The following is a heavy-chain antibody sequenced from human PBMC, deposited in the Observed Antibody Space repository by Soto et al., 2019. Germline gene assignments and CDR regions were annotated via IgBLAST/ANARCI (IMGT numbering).Heavy chain of an antibody. D-gene: IGHD7-27*01. CDR3: ARDTGLAPTVWGY. Sequence: QVQLQESGPGLVKPSQTLSLTCSVSGDSIRGGGHYWNWIRQFPGKGLEWIGYVYHSGSTHYNPSLRGRLTISIATSKHQFSLRLISVTAAATALYYCARDTGLAPTVWGYWGHGTQVTVSS. CDR1: GDSIRGGGHY. CDR2: VYHSGST. J-gene: IGHJ4*03. V-gene: IGHV4-31*03.